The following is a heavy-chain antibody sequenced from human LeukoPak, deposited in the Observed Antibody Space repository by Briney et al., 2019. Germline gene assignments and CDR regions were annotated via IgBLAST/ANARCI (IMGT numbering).Heavy chain of an antibody. D-gene: IGHD6-19*01. CDR1: GYTFTSYY. Sequence: ASVKVSCKASGYTFTSYYMHWVRQAPGQGLEWMGIINPSGGSTSFAQKFQGRVTMTRDTSTSTVYMELSSLRSEDTAVYYCARDHLRDCSGWPGDYWGQGTLVTVSS. V-gene: IGHV1-46*01. CDR3: ARDHLRDCSGWPGDY. J-gene: IGHJ4*02. CDR2: INPSGGST.